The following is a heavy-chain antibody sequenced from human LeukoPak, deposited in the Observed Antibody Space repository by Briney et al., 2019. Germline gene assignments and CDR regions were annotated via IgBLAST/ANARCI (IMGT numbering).Heavy chain of an antibody. D-gene: IGHD6-13*01. Sequence: ASVKVSCKASGYTFTSSDINWVRQATGQGLEWMGWMNPNSGNTGYAQKLQGRITMTRNTSISTAYMELSSLTSEDTAVYYCARIAAAGNRRLNYWGQGTLVTVSS. CDR3: ARIAAAGNRRLNY. CDR1: GYTFTSSD. V-gene: IGHV1-8*01. J-gene: IGHJ4*02. CDR2: MNPNSGNT.